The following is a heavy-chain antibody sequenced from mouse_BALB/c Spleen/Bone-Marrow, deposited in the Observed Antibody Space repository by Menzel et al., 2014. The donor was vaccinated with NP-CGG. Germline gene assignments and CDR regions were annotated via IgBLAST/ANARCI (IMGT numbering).Heavy chain of an antibody. CDR1: GFTFSSFV. J-gene: IGHJ2*01. Sequence: EVQLQQSGGGLVQPGGSRKLSCAASGFTFSSFVMHWVRQAPEKGLEWVAYINSGSSTIYYADTVKGRFTISRDNPKNTLFLQMTSLRSEDTAMYYCTRGGNWDDFDYWGQGTTLAVSS. CDR3: TRGGNWDDFDY. D-gene: IGHD4-1*01. CDR2: INSGSSTI. V-gene: IGHV5-17*02.